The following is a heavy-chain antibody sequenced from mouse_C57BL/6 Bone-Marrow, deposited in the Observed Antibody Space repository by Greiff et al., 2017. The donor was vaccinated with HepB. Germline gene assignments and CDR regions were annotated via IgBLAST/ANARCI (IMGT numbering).Heavy chain of an antibody. V-gene: IGHV3-6*01. CDR1: GYSITSGYY. CDR2: ISYDGSN. J-gene: IGHJ4*01. Sequence: EVQLQQSGPGLVKPSQSLSLTCSVTGYSITSGYYWNWIRQFPGNKLEWMGYISYDGSNNYNPSLKNRISITRDPSKNQFFLKLNSVTTEDTATYYCARVDYSNHYYAMDYWGQGTSVTVSS. CDR3: ARVDYSNHYYAMDY. D-gene: IGHD2-5*01.